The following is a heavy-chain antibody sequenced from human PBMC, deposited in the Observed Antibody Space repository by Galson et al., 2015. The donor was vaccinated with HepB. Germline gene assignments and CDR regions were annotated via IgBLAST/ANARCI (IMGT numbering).Heavy chain of an antibody. D-gene: IGHD6-25*01. CDR3: ARGGSPEVGDAFDI. V-gene: IGHV3-13*01. Sequence: SLRLSCAASGFTFSSYDMHWVRQATGKGLEWVSAIGTAGDTYYPGSVKGRFTISRENAKNSLYLQMNSLRAGDTAVYYCARGGSPEVGDAFDIWGQGTMVTVSS. CDR1: GFTFSSYD. J-gene: IGHJ3*02. CDR2: IGTAGDT.